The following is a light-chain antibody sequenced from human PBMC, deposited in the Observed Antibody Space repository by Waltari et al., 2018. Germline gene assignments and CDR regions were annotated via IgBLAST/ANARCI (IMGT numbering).Light chain of an antibody. V-gene: IGLV7-43*01. CDR2: SAD. CDR1: PGAVTSGPF. J-gene: IGLJ1*01. Sequence: QTVVTQEPSLTVSPGGTVTLTLPSSPGAVTSGPFPTWFQQGPGQPPKSLIYSADNKHSWTPARFSGSFIGGKAALTVSGVQPEDEADYFCLLFYGGAYVFGTGTKLTVL. CDR3: LLFYGGAYV.